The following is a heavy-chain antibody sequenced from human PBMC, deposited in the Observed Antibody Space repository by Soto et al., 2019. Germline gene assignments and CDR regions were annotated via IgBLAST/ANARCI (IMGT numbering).Heavy chain of an antibody. CDR1: GFTFSSYG. V-gene: IGHV3-30*18. CDR3: AKDQLYYYFDY. J-gene: IGHJ4*02. CDR2: ISYDGSNK. D-gene: IGHD1-1*01. Sequence: ESGGGVVQPGRSLRLSCAASGFTFSSYGMHWVRQAPGKGLEWVAVISYDGSNKYYADSVKGRFTISRDNSKNTLYLQMNSLRAEDTAVYYCAKDQLYYYFDYWGQGTLVTVSS.